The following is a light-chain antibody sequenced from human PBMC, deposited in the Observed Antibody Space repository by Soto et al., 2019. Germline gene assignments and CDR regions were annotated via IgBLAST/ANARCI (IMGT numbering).Light chain of an antibody. CDR1: QSVSNTY. CDR3: QQYGSSGT. Sequence: IGLAQSAGTLSLSTGERATLSCRASQSVSNTYLACYQQKPGQAPRLLIYGASNRATGIPDRFSGSGSGTDFTLTISRLEPEDFAVYYCQQYGSSGTFGQGTKVDIK. J-gene: IGKJ1*01. V-gene: IGKV3-20*01. CDR2: GAS.